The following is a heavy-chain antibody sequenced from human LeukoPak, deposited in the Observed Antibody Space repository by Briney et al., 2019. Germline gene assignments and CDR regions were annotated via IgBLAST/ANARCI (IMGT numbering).Heavy chain of an antibody. CDR1: GVTFKKSA. J-gene: IGHJ4*02. V-gene: IGHV3-23*01. CDR3: AKGAADWYLSYIED. D-gene: IGHD3-9*01. CDR2: MTSSADKT. Sequence: GGSLRLSCVGSGVTFKKSAMSWVRQSPGKGLEWVPTMTSSADKTYYADSVKGRFTISRDDSKNTLYLLLSSLRADDTALYYCAKGAADWYLSYIEDWGQGTRVIVSS.